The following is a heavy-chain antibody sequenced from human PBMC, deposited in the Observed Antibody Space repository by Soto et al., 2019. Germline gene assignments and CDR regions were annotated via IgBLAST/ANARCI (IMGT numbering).Heavy chain of an antibody. CDR3: ARVPGYCSGGSCYEHPPRFDP. J-gene: IGHJ5*02. D-gene: IGHD2-15*01. Sequence: GASVKVSCKASGGTFSSYTISWVRQAPGQGLEWMGRIIPILGIANYAQKFQGRVTMTADKSTSTAYMELRSLRSEDTAVYYCARVPGYCSGGSCYEHPPRFDPWGQGTLVTVSS. CDR1: GGTFSSYT. CDR2: IIPILGIA. V-gene: IGHV1-69*02.